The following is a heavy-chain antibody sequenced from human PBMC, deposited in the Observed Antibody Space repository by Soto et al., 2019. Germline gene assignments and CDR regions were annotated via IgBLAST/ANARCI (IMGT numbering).Heavy chain of an antibody. Sequence: RSLTCTVSGSSISPFYWSWIRQPPGKGLEWIGYIYYTGSTKYNPSLKSRVTLSLGTSRNQLSLKLSSVTAADTAVYFCTRVGGYYGDYPNFDYWGPGTLVTVPQ. J-gene: IGHJ4*02. CDR3: TRVGGYYGDYPNFDY. CDR1: GSSISPFY. CDR2: IYYTGST. V-gene: IGHV4-59*01. D-gene: IGHD4-17*01.